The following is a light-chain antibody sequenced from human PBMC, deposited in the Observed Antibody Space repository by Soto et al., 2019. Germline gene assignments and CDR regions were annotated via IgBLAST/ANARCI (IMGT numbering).Light chain of an antibody. V-gene: IGLV7-46*01. J-gene: IGLJ1*01. CDR2: DTT. CDR1: SGALTSGDC. Sequence: ALVNHNPSLTVSQGATVTLTYGWGSGALTSGDCPCGCRQKPVQAQQTLIYDTTNRHSWTPARFSGSLLGGKAALTLSGAQPEDEAEYYCLLSYNGPYVFGTGTNVTVL. CDR3: LLSYNGPYV.